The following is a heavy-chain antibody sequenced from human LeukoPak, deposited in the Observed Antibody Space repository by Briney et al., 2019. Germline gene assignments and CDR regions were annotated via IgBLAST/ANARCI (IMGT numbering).Heavy chain of an antibody. V-gene: IGHV4-30-2*01. J-gene: IGHJ3*02. Sequence: PSETLSLTCAVSGGSISSGGYSWSWIRQPPGKGLEWIVYIYHSGSTYYNPSLKSRVTISVDRSKNQFSLKLSSVTAADTAVYYCARVRSTDAFDIWGQGTMVTVSS. CDR2: IYHSGST. CDR3: ARVRSTDAFDI. CDR1: GGSISSGGYS.